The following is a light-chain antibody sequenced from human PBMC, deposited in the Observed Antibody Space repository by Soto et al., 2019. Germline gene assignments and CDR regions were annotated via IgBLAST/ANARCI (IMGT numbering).Light chain of an antibody. CDR2: DNN. J-gene: IGLJ1*01. CDR3: QSYASSLSGYV. CDR1: SSNIGARFD. Sequence: QSALTQPPSVSGAPGQRVTISCTGSSSNIGARFDVHWYQLLPGTAPKLLIYDNNNRPSGVPDRFSGSKSGTSASLAITGLQAEDEADYYCQSYASSLSGYVFGTGTKVTVL. V-gene: IGLV1-40*01.